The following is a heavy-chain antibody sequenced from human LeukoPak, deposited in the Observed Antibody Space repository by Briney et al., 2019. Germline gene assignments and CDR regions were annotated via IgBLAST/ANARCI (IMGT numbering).Heavy chain of an antibody. V-gene: IGHV4-34*01. Sequence: SETLPLTCAVYGGSFSGYYWSWIRQPPGKGLEWIGEINHSGSTNYNPSLKSRVTISVDTSKNQFSLKLSSVTAADTAVYYCARGSRYRGNPRYYYYGMDVWGQGTTVTVSS. CDR2: INHSGST. CDR1: GGSFSGYY. J-gene: IGHJ6*02. CDR3: ARGSRYRGNPRYYYYGMDV. D-gene: IGHD6-13*01.